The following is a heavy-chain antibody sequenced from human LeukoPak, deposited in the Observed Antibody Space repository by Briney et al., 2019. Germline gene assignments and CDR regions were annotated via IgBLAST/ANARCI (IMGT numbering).Heavy chain of an antibody. CDR3: ARGAYCGGDCYSGDDAFDI. CDR2: IYHSGST. Sequence: SQTLSLTCAVSGDSISGGGYSWSWIRRPPGKGLEWIGYIYHSGSTYYNPSLKSRVTISVDRSKNQFTLKLSSVTAADTAVYYCARGAYCGGDCYSGDDAFDIWSQGTMVTVSS. CDR1: GDSISGGGYS. D-gene: IGHD2-21*02. V-gene: IGHV4-30-2*01. J-gene: IGHJ3*02.